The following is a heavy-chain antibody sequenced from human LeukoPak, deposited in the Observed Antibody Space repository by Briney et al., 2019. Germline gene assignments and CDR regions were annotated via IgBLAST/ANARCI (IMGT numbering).Heavy chain of an antibody. J-gene: IGHJ4*02. CDR1: GFTFSSYS. V-gene: IGHV3-21*01. Sequence: GGSLRLSCAASGFTFSSYSMNRVRQAPGKGLEWVSSISSSSSYIYYADSVKGRFTISRDNAKNSLYLQMNSLRAEDTAVYYCARDLPSYGSGSYYDYWGQGTLVTVSS. D-gene: IGHD3-10*01. CDR2: ISSSSSYI. CDR3: ARDLPSYGSGSYYDY.